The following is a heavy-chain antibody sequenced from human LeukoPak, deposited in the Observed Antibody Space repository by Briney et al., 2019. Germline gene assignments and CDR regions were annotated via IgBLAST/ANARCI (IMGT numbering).Heavy chain of an antibody. J-gene: IGHJ4*02. CDR1: GFTFSSYA. V-gene: IGHV3-30*04. D-gene: IGHD6-13*01. Sequence: GGSLRLSCAASGFTFSSYAMHWVRQGPGKGLEWVGVISYDGSNKYYADSVKSRFTISRDNSKTTLYLQMNSLRAEDTAVYYCARAIAAAGPYYFDYWGQGTLVTVSS. CDR3: ARAIAAAGPYYFDY. CDR2: ISYDGSNK.